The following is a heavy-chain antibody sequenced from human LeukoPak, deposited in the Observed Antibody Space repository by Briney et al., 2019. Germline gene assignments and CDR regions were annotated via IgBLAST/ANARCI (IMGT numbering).Heavy chain of an antibody. CDR1: GFTFSSYA. D-gene: IGHD4-17*01. CDR2: ISGSGGST. CDR3: AKSADYGDYGISDY. J-gene: IGHJ4*02. V-gene: IGHV3-23*01. Sequence: GGSLRLSCAASGFTFSSYAMTWVRQAPGKGLEWVSTISGSGGSTYYADSVKGRFTISRDNSKNTLYLQMNSLRAEDTAVYYCAKSADYGDYGISDYWGQGTLVTVSS.